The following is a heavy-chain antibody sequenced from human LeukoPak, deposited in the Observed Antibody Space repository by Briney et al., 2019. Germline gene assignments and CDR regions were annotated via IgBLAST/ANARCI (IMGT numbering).Heavy chain of an antibody. J-gene: IGHJ2*01. CDR1: GFPFSTYS. V-gene: IGHV3-21*01. D-gene: IGHD6-6*01. CDR2: ISSSGSYI. CDR3: ARGREHITARLYWYFDL. Sequence: GGSLRLSCAASGFPFSTYSMNWVRQAPGKGLEWVSCISSSGSYIYYADSVRGRFTISRDNAKNSLYLQMNSLRAEDTAVYYCARGREHITARLYWYFDLWGRGTLVTVSS.